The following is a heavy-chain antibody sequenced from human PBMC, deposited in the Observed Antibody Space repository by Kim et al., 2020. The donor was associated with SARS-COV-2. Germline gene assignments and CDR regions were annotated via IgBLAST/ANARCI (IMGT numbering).Heavy chain of an antibody. CDR1: AYTFTSHD. Sequence: ASVKVSCKASAYTFTSHDVHWVRQAPGQGLEWMGGINPGIGSTTYAQKFQGRVTMTRDTSTTTVYMELSSLRSEDTAVYYCARVRDASNYQSYFDDWGQG. J-gene: IGHJ4*02. CDR2: INPGIGST. CDR3: ARVRDASNYQSYFDD. V-gene: IGHV1-46*01. D-gene: IGHD2-2*01.